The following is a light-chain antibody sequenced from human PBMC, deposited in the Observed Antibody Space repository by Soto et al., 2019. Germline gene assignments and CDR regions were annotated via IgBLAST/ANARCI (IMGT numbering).Light chain of an antibody. V-gene: IGKV3-20*01. CDR2: VAS. J-gene: IGKJ1*01. Sequence: EIVVTQSPATLSVSPGERATLSCRASQSVSSSYLAWYQQKPGQAPRLLIYVASSRAPGIPDRFSGSGSGTDFTLTISRLEPEDFAVYYCQQYGSSPWTFGQGTKVEIK. CDR1: QSVSSSY. CDR3: QQYGSSPWT.